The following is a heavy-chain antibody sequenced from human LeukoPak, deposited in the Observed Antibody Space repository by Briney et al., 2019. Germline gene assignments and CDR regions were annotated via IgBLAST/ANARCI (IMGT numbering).Heavy chain of an antibody. V-gene: IGHV4-59*01. CDR3: ARDRENYYDSSGYFDY. D-gene: IGHD3-22*01. CDR2: IYTSGST. Sequence: KTSETLSLTCTVSGGSISSYYWSWIRQPPGKGLEWIGYIYTSGSTNYNPSLKSRVTISVDTSKNQFSLKLSSVTAADTAVYYCARDRENYYDSSGYFDYWGQGTLVTVSS. CDR1: GGSISSYY. J-gene: IGHJ4*02.